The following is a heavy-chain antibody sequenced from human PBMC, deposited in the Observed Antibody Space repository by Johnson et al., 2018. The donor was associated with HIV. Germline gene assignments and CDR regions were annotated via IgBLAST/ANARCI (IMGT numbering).Heavy chain of an antibody. Sequence: VQLVESGGGVVQPGRSLRLSCAASGFTFSSYAMHWVRQAPGKGLEFVSAISSNGGSTYYANSVKGSFTISRDNSKNTLYLQMGSLRAEDMAVYYCARDSEDSSGVGAFDIWGQGTVVTVSS. D-gene: IGHD6-19*01. J-gene: IGHJ3*02. CDR1: GFTFSSYA. CDR2: ISSNGGST. V-gene: IGHV3-64*01. CDR3: ARDSEDSSGVGAFDI.